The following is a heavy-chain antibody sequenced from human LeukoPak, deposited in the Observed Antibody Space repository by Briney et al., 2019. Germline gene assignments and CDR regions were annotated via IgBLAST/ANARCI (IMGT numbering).Heavy chain of an antibody. CDR1: GLTFHDYA. V-gene: IGHV3-43*02. Sequence: GGCVRLSCVASGLTFHDYAMHWVRQAPGKGLEWVSLISADGGSTFYADSVRGRFSISRDNSKNSLYLQMNSLRTEDTAMYYCAKEPGKFDYWGQGTLVAVSS. D-gene: IGHD2-2*01. CDR2: ISADGGST. CDR3: AKEPGKFDY. J-gene: IGHJ4*02.